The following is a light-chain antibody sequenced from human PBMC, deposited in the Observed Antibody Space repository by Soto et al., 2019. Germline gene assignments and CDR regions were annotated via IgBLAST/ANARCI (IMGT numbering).Light chain of an antibody. V-gene: IGKV1-5*03. CDR2: RAS. Sequence: DIQMTQSPSTLSASVGDTVTITCRASQSINSWLAWYQQKPGKAPNLLIHRASTLQSGVPSRFSGSGSGTEFTLTITGLQPDDFATYYCQHYNTYPYTFGQGTRLEIK. J-gene: IGKJ5*01. CDR3: QHYNTYPYT. CDR1: QSINSW.